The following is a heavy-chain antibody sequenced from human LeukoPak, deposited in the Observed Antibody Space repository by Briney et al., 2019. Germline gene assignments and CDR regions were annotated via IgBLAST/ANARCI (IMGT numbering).Heavy chain of an antibody. D-gene: IGHD6-19*01. Sequence: SVKVSCKASGGTFSSYAISWVRQAPGQGLEWMGRIIPIFGTANYAQKFQGRVTITTDESTSTAYMELSSLRSEDTAVYYCASVEQWLDAFDISGQGTMVTVSS. CDR2: IIPIFGTA. V-gene: IGHV1-69*05. CDR1: GGTFSSYA. CDR3: ASVEQWLDAFDI. J-gene: IGHJ3*02.